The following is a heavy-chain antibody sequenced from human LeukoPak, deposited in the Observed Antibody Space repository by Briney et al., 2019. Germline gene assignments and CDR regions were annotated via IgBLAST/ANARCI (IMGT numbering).Heavy chain of an antibody. D-gene: IGHD3-9*01. CDR1: GFTFSNSD. Sequence: GGSLRLSCAASGFTFSNSDMNWVRQAPGKGLEWVSSITASSTAIYSADSVKGRFTISRDNAKNFLYLQMNSLRAEDTAVYYCARTYYDILTGYNPYFDYWGQGILVTVSS. V-gene: IGHV3-21*01. CDR3: ARTYYDILTGYNPYFDY. J-gene: IGHJ4*02. CDR2: ITASSTAI.